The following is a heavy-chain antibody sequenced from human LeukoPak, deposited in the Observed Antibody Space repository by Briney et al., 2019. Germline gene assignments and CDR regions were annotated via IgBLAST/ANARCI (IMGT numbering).Heavy chain of an antibody. CDR3: ARYYGDYVGLIDY. CDR2: IYYSGST. CDR1: GGPISSYY. J-gene: IGHJ4*02. D-gene: IGHD4-17*01. V-gene: IGHV4-59*01. Sequence: SETLSLTCTVSGGPISSYYWSWIRQPPGKGLEWIGYIYYSGSTNYNPSLKSRVTISVDTSKNQFSLKLSPVTAADTAVYYCARYYGDYVGLIDYWGQGTLVTVSS.